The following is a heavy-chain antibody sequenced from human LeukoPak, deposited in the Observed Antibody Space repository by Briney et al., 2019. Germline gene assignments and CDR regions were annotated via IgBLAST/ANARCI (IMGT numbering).Heavy chain of an antibody. CDR1: GFTFSSYW. J-gene: IGHJ4*02. CDR3: ATRMSSSSLLDY. D-gene: IGHD6-6*01. Sequence: GGSLRLSCAASGFTFSSYWMRWVRQAPGKGLVWVSRINSDGSSTSYADSVKGRFTISRDNAKNTLYLQMNSLRAEDTAVYYCATRMSSSSLLDYWGQGTLVTVSS. CDR2: INSDGSST. V-gene: IGHV3-74*01.